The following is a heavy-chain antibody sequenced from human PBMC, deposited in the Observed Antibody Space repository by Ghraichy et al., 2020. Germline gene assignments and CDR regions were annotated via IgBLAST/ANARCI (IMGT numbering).Heavy chain of an antibody. CDR3: ARQATMVRGARRGWFDP. CDR2: INHSGST. Sequence: SETLSLTCAVYGGSFSGYYWSWIRQPPGKGLEWIGEINHSGSTNYNPSLKSRVTISVDTSKNQFSLKLSSVTAAATAVYYCARQATMVRGARRGWFDPWGQGTLVTVSS. D-gene: IGHD3-10*01. J-gene: IGHJ5*02. CDR1: GGSFSGYY. V-gene: IGHV4-34*01.